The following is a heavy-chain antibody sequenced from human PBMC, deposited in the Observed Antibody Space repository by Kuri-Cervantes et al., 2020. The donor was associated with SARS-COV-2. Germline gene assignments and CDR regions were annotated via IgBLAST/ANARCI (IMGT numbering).Heavy chain of an antibody. CDR3: ARGGPKNSYSSGSDY. CDR2: ISGSGGST. J-gene: IGHJ4*02. CDR1: GFTVSSNY. D-gene: IGHD6-19*01. Sequence: GESLKISCAASGFTVSSNYMSWVRQAPGKGLEWVSAISGSGGSTYYADSVKGRFTISRGNAKNTLYLQMNSLRAEDTAVYYCARGGPKNSYSSGSDYWGQGTLVTVSS. V-gene: IGHV3-53*01.